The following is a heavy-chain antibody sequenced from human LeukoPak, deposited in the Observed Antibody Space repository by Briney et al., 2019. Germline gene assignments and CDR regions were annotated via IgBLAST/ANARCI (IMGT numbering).Heavy chain of an antibody. CDR1: GYVVNSNY. J-gene: IGHJ4*02. V-gene: IGHV3-53*01. D-gene: IGHD2/OR15-2a*01. Sequence: GGSLRLSCVASGYVVNSNYVTWVRQVPGKGLEWVAIIYNGGRTHYTDSVKGRFTVSGDNSAATLYLQMNSLRAEDTAVYYCARDIPDNSYEYWGQGTLVTVSS. CDR3: ARDIPDNSYEY. CDR2: IYNGGRT.